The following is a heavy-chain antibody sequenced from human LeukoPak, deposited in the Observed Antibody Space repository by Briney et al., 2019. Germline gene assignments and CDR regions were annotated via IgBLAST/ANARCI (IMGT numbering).Heavy chain of an antibody. D-gene: IGHD3-3*01. J-gene: IGHJ4*02. CDR2: IWYDGSNK. CDR1: GFTFSSYG. Sequence: GGSLRLSCAASGFTFSSYGMHWVRQAPGKGLEWVAVIWYDGSNKYYADSVKGRFTISRDNSKNTLYLQMNSLRAEDTAVYYCAKALYDFWSAAFDYWGQGTLVTVSS. V-gene: IGHV3-33*06. CDR3: AKALYDFWSAAFDY.